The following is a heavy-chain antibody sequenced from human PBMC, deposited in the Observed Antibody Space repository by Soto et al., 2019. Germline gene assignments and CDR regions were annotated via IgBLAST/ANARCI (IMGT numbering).Heavy chain of an antibody. Sequence: QLQLQESGPGLVKPSETLSLTCSVSGGSFSTSYYYWAWIRQSPGKGLEWLGSMYYSGTVYHNPSLRSRVTMAVDTAKNQFSLKLSSVTAADTAMYYCARYRFYDVLTGMNRFDSWGLGTLVTVSS. J-gene: IGHJ5*01. CDR1: GGSFSTSYYY. CDR3: ARYRFYDVLTGMNRFDS. D-gene: IGHD3-9*01. CDR2: MYYSGTV. V-gene: IGHV4-39*01.